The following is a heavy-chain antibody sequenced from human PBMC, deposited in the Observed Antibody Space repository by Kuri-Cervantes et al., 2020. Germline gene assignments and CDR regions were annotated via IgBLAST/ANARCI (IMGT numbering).Heavy chain of an antibody. D-gene: IGHD3-22*01. V-gene: IGHV4-34*01. J-gene: IGHJ3*02. Sequence: GSLRLSCAVYGGSFSGYYWSWIRQPPGKGLEWIGEINHSGSTNYNPSLKSRVTTSVDTSKNQFSLKLSSVTAADTAVYYCARDRYYDSSTYYTKGGAFDIWGQGTVVTVSS. CDR3: ARDRYYDSSTYYTKGGAFDI. CDR2: INHSGST. CDR1: GGSFSGYY.